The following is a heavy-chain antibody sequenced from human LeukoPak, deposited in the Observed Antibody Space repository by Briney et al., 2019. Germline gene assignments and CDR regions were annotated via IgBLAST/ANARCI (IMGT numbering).Heavy chain of an antibody. CDR1: GFTFNSYW. D-gene: IGHD2-15*01. J-gene: IGHJ4*02. Sequence: GGSLRLSCAASGFTFNSYWMNWVRQAPGKGLEWVANIKQGGSEKYYVDSVKGRFTISRDNAKNSLYLQMYSLRAEDTAVYYCARPPSPRVAANIYWGQGTLVTVSS. CDR3: ARPPSPRVAANIY. V-gene: IGHV3-7*01. CDR2: IKQGGSEK.